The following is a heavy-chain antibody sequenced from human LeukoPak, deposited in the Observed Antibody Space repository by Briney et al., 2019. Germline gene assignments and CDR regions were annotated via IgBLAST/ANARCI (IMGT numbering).Heavy chain of an antibody. V-gene: IGHV3-33*01. J-gene: IGHJ4*02. D-gene: IGHD6-19*01. CDR2: IWYDGSNK. Sequence: PGRSLRLSCAASGFTFSSYGMHWVREAPGKGLEWVAVIWYDGSNKYYADSVKGRFTISRDNSKNTLYLQMNSLRAEDTAVYYCARDLGSSGVWGQGTLVTVSS. CDR1: GFTFSSYG. CDR3: ARDLGSSGV.